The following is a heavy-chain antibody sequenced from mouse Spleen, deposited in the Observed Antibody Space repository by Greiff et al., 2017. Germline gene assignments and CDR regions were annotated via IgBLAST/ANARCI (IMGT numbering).Heavy chain of an antibody. Sequence: EVQLQQSGPELVKPGASVKISCKASGYSFTGYYMNWVKQSPEKSLEWIGEINPSTGGTTYNQKFKAKATLTVDKSSSTAYMQLKSLTSEDSAVYYCARSPYYRYDGYYAMDYWGQGTSVTVSS. D-gene: IGHD2-14*01. J-gene: IGHJ4*01. CDR1: GYSFTGYY. CDR3: ARSPYYRYDGYYAMDY. V-gene: IGHV1-42*01. CDR2: INPSTGGT.